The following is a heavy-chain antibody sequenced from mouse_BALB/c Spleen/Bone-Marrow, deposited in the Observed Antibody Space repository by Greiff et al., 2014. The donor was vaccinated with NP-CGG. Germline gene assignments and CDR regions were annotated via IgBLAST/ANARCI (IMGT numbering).Heavy chain of an antibody. Sequence: EVQLVESGGDLVKPGGSLKLSCAASGFTFSSYGMSWGRQTPDKRLEWVATISSGGSNTYYPDSVKGRFTISRDNAENTLYLQMSSLKSEDTAMYYCARHQRYYAMDYWGQGTSVTVSS. V-gene: IGHV5-6*01. CDR2: ISSGGSNT. CDR1: GFTFSSYG. J-gene: IGHJ4*01. CDR3: ARHQRYYAMDY.